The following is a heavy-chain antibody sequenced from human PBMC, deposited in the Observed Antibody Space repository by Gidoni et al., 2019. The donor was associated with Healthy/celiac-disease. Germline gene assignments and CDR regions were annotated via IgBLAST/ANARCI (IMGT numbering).Heavy chain of an antibody. Sequence: EVQLVESGGGLVQPGRSLRLSCAASGFTFDDYAMHWVRQAPGKGLEWVSGISWNSGSIGYADSVKGRFTISRDNAKNSLYLQMNSLRAEDTALYYCAKDMTLTGTTYDAFDIWGQGTMVTVSS. CDR2: ISWNSGSI. D-gene: IGHD1-7*01. CDR1: GFTFDDYA. V-gene: IGHV3-9*01. CDR3: AKDMTLTGTTYDAFDI. J-gene: IGHJ3*02.